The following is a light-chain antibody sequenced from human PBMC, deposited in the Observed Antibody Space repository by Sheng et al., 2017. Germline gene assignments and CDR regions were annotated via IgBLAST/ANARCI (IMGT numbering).Light chain of an antibody. CDR1: QSLSSY. J-gene: IGKJ3*01. Sequence: EIVLTQSPATLSLSPGERATLSCRASQSLSSYLAWYQQKLGQSPRLLIYGAFTRATGIPARFSGSGSGSEFTLTISSLEPEDFGIYYCQQRINWPITFGPGTTVDLK. CDR3: QQRINWPIT. V-gene: IGKV3-11*01. CDR2: GAF.